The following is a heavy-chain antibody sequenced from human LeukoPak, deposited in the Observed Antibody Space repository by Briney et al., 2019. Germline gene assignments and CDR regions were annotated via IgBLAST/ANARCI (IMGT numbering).Heavy chain of an antibody. J-gene: IGHJ4*02. CDR2: IYHSGST. CDR3: ASSRGEFRRIGPYSSSWYYHFDY. Sequence: PSGTLSLTCAVSGGSISSSNWWSWVRQPPGKGLEWIGEIYHSGSTNYNPSLKSRVTISVDTSKNQFSLKLSSVTAADTAVYYCASSRGEFRRIGPYSSSWYYHFDYWGQGTLVTVSS. V-gene: IGHV4-4*02. D-gene: IGHD6-13*01. CDR1: GGSISSSNW.